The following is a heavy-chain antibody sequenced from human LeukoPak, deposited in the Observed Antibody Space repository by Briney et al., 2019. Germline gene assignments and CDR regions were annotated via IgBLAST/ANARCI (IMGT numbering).Heavy chain of an antibody. V-gene: IGHV3-9*01. J-gene: IGHJ4*02. Sequence: GGSLRLSCAASGFTFDDYAMHWVRQAPGKGLEWVSGISWNNGSIGYADSVKGRFTISRDNAKNSLYLQMNSLRAEDTALYYCAKGSSWYFLSPTGFDYWGQGTLVTVSS. CDR1: GFTFDDYA. CDR2: ISWNNGSI. D-gene: IGHD6-13*01. CDR3: AKGSSWYFLSPTGFDY.